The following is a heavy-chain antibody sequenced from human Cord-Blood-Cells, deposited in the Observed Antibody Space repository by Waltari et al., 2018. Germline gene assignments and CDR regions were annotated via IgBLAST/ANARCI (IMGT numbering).Heavy chain of an antibody. V-gene: IGHV4-59*01. D-gene: IGHD1-26*01. CDR2: IYYSGST. Sequence: QVQLQESGPGLVKPSETLSLTCTVSGGSISRYYWSWIRPPPGKGLEWIGYIYYSGSTNYNPSLKSRVTISVDTSKNQFSLKLSSVTAADTAVYYCARVAVGASENYYMDVWGKGTTVTVSS. CDR3: ARVAVGASENYYMDV. CDR1: GGSISRYY. J-gene: IGHJ6*03.